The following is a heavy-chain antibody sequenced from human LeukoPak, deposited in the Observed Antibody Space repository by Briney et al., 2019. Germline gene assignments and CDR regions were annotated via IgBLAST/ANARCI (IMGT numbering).Heavy chain of an antibody. CDR3: AHPTEYSSSWYGNWFDP. Sequence: GGSLRLSCAASGFTFSNFAMSWVRQAPGKGLEWVSAISGSGGSTYYADSVKGRFTISRDTSKYTLYLQMNSLRAEDTAVYYCAHPTEYSSSWYGNWFDPWGQGTLVTVSS. D-gene: IGHD6-13*01. J-gene: IGHJ5*02. CDR1: GFTFSNFA. CDR2: ISGSGGST. V-gene: IGHV3-23*01.